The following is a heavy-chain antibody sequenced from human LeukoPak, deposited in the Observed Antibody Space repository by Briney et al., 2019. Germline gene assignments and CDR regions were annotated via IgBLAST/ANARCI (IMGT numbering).Heavy chain of an antibody. CDR1: GFTFRNQW. CDR3: ARDLGGDAYEI. V-gene: IGHV3-7*04. CDR2: INVDRSPK. J-gene: IGHJ3*02. Sequence: PGGSLRLSCAASGFTFRNQWMSWVRQAPGKGLEWVATINVDRSPKYLLDSVRGRFTISRDNAENSLYLQMNSLRADDTAVYYCARDLGGDAYEIWGQGTMVIVSS. D-gene: IGHD1-26*01.